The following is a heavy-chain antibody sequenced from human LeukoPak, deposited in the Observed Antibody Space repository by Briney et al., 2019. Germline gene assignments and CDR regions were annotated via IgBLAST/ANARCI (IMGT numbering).Heavy chain of an antibody. D-gene: IGHD6-6*01. CDR3: ARDRHAQSTYYFDY. CDR2: ISYDGSNK. CDR1: GFTFSRYA. Sequence: GRSLRLSCAASGFTFSRYAMHWVRQAPGKGLEWVALISYDGSNKYYTDSVRGRFTISRDNSKNTLYLQMSTLRPEDTAVYYCARDRHAQSTYYFDYWGQGTLVTVSS. J-gene: IGHJ4*02. V-gene: IGHV3-30-3*01.